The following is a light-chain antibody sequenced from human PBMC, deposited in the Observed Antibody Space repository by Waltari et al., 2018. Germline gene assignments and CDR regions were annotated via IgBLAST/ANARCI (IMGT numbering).Light chain of an antibody. CDR1: ELKRRY. V-gene: IGLV3-1*01. CDR2: QDT. J-gene: IGLJ3*02. Sequence: SYAVTQPPSVSVSPGQTASITCSGDELKRRYVYWYQHKPGQSPILLIFQDTKRPSGIPDRFSGFISGNTATLTVSETQAMDEADYYCQTWDTRTTRVFGTGTKLTVL. CDR3: QTWDTRTTRV.